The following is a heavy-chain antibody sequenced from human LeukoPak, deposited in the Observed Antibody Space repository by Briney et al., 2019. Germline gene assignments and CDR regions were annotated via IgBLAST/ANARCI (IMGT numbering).Heavy chain of an antibody. D-gene: IGHD2-15*01. CDR1: GGTFSSYA. Sequence: SVKVSCKASGGTFSSYAISWVRQAPGQGLEWMGGIIPIFGTANYAQKFQGRVTITADESTSTAYMELSSLRSEDTAVYYCARERIIPQEYYYYGMDVWGQGTTVTVSS. CDR2: IIPIFGTA. J-gene: IGHJ6*02. CDR3: ARERIIPQEYYYYGMDV. V-gene: IGHV1-69*13.